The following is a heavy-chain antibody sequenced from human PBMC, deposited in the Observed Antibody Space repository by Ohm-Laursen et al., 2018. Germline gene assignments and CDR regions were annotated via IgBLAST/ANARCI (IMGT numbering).Heavy chain of an antibody. Sequence: GSLRLSCAASGFTFTTYAMTWVRQAPGKGLEWVLGINGNGISTSYADSVKGRFTISRDNSKNTLYLQMNRLRAGDTAVYYCVKGGGYDYSNHFWYSDLWGRGTLVTVSS. V-gene: IGHV3-23*01. J-gene: IGHJ2*01. CDR1: GFTFTTYA. CDR3: VKGGGYDYSNHFWYSDL. CDR2: INGNGIST. D-gene: IGHD4-11*01.